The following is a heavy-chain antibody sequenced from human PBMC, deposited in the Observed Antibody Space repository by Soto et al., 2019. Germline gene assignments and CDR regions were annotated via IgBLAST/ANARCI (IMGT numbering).Heavy chain of an antibody. Sequence: WGSLRLSCAASGFTFSDFYMSWIRQAPGKGLEWVSYISSSGSHTPYADSAKGRFTISRDNAKNSVYLQVNSLRAEDTAVYYCARVGSTSAAGVLDYWGQGTLVTVSS. D-gene: IGHD6-13*01. CDR1: GFTFSDFY. CDR3: ARVGSTSAAGVLDY. CDR2: ISSSGSHT. J-gene: IGHJ4*02. V-gene: IGHV3-11*06.